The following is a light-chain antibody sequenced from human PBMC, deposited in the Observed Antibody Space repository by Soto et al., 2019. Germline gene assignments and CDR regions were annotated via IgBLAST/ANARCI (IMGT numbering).Light chain of an antibody. Sequence: QAVVTQEPSLTVSPGGTVTLTCGSSTGAVTSGHYPYWFQQKPGQAPRTLIYDTTNKHSWTPARFSGSLLGDKAALTLSGAQPEDEAEYYCMLSYTGARVFGGGTKVTVL. CDR1: TGAVTSGHY. J-gene: IGLJ2*01. CDR2: DTT. V-gene: IGLV7-46*01. CDR3: MLSYTGARV.